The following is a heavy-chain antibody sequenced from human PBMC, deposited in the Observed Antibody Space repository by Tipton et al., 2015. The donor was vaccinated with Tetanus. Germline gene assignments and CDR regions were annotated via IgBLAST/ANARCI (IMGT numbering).Heavy chain of an antibody. J-gene: IGHJ4*02. D-gene: IGHD4-17*01. CDR2: IDYSGST. CDR1: GGSISTSIYF. Sequence: TLSLTCSVSGGSISTSIYFWGWIRQPPGKGLEWIGSIDYSGSTYYNPSLKSRVTMSVDTSNTQFSLNLSSVTAADTAVYYCAREAGHDYGAFEYWGQGSLVTVSS. CDR3: AREAGHDYGAFEY. V-gene: IGHV4-39*01.